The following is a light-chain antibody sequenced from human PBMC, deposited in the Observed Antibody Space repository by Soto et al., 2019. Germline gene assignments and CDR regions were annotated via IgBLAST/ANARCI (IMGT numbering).Light chain of an antibody. CDR2: DVS. J-gene: IGLJ1*01. CDR1: SSDVGGYNY. Sequence: QSVLTQPRSVSGSPGQSVTISCTGTSSDVGGYNYVSWYQQHPGKAPKLMIYDVSKRPSGVPDRFSGSKSGNTASLTISGLQAEDEADYYCCSYAGIYPWVVGTGTKLTVL. CDR3: CSYAGIYPWV. V-gene: IGLV2-11*01.